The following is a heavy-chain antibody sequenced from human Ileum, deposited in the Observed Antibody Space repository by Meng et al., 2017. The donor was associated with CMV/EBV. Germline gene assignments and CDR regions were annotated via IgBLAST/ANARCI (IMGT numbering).Heavy chain of an antibody. V-gene: IGHV3-21*06. CDR2: IAGGVNTYI. J-gene: IGHJ4*02. D-gene: IGHD4-11*01. CDR1: GFNFRGYS. Sequence: GESLKISCAASGFNFRGYSMNWVRLAPGRGLEWVASIAGGVNTYIHYADSVEGRFTISRDNPKNLLYLEMDNLGAEDTALYYCARDNDFTNYYWGQGTRVTGAS. CDR3: ARDNDFTNYY.